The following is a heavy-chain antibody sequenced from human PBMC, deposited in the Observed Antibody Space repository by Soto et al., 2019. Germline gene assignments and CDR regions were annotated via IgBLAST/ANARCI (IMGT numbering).Heavy chain of an antibody. CDR2: IKSKTDGGTT. CDR3: TTVLSPHYYYGMDV. J-gene: IGHJ6*02. CDR1: GFTFSNAW. Sequence: GGSLRLSCAASGFTFSNAWMSWVRQAPGKGLEWVGRIKSKTDGGTTDYAAPVKGRFTISRDDSKNTLYLQMNSLKTEDTAVYYCTTVLSPHYYYGMDVWGQGTTVTVSS. V-gene: IGHV3-15*01.